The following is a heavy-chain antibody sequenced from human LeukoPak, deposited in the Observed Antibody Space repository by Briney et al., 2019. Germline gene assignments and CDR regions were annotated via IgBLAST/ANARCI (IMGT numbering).Heavy chain of an antibody. CDR2: IYYSGST. J-gene: IGHJ3*02. CDR3: ARVYDSSDYDAFDI. V-gene: IGHV4-59*01. Sequence: SETLSLTCTVSGGSISSYYWSWIRQPPGKGLEWIGYIYYSGSTNYNPSLKSRVTISVDTSKNQFSLKLSSVTAADTAVYYCARVYDSSDYDAFDIWGQGTMVTVSS. CDR1: GGSISSYY. D-gene: IGHD3-22*01.